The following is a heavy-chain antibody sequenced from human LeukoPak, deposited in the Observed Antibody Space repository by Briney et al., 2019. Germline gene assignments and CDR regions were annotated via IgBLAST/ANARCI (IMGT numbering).Heavy chain of an antibody. V-gene: IGHV4-39*01. CDR2: VYYSGST. CDR1: GGSISSSSYY. CDR3: ARLLYYYDSSGYYCADY. Sequence: SGTLSLTCTVSGGSISSSSYYWGWIRQPPGKGLEWIGGVYYSGSTYYNPSLKSRVTISVDTSKNQFSLKLSSVTAADTAVYYCARLLYYYDSSGYYCADYWGQGTLVTVSS. D-gene: IGHD3-22*01. J-gene: IGHJ4*02.